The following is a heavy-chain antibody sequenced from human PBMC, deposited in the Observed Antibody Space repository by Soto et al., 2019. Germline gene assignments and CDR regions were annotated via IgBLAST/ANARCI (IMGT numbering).Heavy chain of an antibody. CDR2: IYYTGKT. V-gene: IGHV4-61*01. CDR3: ATQRVAVAGLGLS. Sequence: ETLSLTCTVSGDSVTSATYYWSWIRQPPGRGPEWMGYIYYTGKTKFNPSLETRITMSVDTSKNQFFLKLTSVTAADTAVYFCATQRVAVAGLGLSWGQGTLVTVSS. CDR1: GDSVTSATYY. J-gene: IGHJ5*02. D-gene: IGHD6-19*01.